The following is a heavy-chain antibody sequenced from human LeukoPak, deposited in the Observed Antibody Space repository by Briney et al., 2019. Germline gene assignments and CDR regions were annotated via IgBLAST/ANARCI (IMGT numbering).Heavy chain of an antibody. CDR3: ARGDRGSSTSCYTDY. V-gene: IGHV3-21*06. J-gene: IGHJ4*02. Sequence: GGSLRLSCTASGFTFSTYSMNWVRQAPGQGLEWVSCINISSSYTYSADSVKGRFTITRDNAKHSLYLQMNSLRAEDTAVHYCARGDRGSSTSCYTDYWGQGTLVTVSS. CDR2: INISSSYT. CDR1: GFTFSTYS. D-gene: IGHD2-2*01.